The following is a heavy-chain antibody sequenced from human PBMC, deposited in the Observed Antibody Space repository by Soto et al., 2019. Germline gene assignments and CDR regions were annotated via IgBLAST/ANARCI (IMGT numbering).Heavy chain of an antibody. CDR2: IYYSGST. D-gene: IGHD3-10*01. V-gene: IGHV4-30-4*01. J-gene: IGHJ4*02. CDR1: GGSISSGDYY. CDR3: AREGPGSRPSSIDY. Sequence: SETLSLTCTVSGGSISSGDYYWSGIRQPPGKGLEWIGYIYYSGSTYYNPSLKSRVTISVDTSKNQFSLKLSSVTAADTAVYYCAREGPGSRPSSIDYSGQAPLVTVSS.